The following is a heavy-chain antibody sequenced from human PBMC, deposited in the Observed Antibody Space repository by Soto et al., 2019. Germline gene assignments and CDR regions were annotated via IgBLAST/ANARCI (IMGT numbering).Heavy chain of an antibody. CDR1: VGSITNYY. CDR3: ASDDYKDGGNNGFYH. V-gene: IGHV4-4*07. D-gene: IGHD3-16*01. CDR2: MYTKERT. Sequence: SDTLSLTCTVSVGSITNYYWSLIRQPAGKGLEWIGRMYTKERTNYNLSFKSRVTMSVDTSKNQFSLKLNALTAADTAVYYCASDDYKDGGNNGFYHWGRVTLVTVSS. J-gene: IGHJ5*02.